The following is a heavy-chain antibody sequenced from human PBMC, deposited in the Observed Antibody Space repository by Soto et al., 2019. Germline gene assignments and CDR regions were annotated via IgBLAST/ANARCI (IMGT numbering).Heavy chain of an antibody. J-gene: IGHJ6*02. D-gene: IGHD5-18*01. CDR1: PPPPPPPP. V-gene: IGHV1-69*01. CDR3: ARTIGLQLWLSYGMDV. CDR2: IIPIFGTA. Sequence: QVQLVQSGAEVKKPGSSVKVSPPPPPPPPPPPPISWVRQAPGQGLEWMGGIIPIFGTANYAQKFQGRVTITADESTSTAYMELSSLRSEDTAVYYCARTIGLQLWLSYGMDVWGQGTTVTVSS.